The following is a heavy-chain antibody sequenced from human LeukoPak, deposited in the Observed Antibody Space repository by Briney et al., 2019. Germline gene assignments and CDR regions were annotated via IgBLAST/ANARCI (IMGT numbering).Heavy chain of an antibody. CDR1: GFTFSSYA. Sequence: PGGSLRLSCAASGFTFSSYAMHWVRQAPGKGLEWVAVISYDGSNKYYADSVKGRFTISRDNAKNSLYLQLNNLRAEDTAVYYCARYNDISWGQGTLVTVSS. CDR2: ISYDGSNK. J-gene: IGHJ5*02. D-gene: IGHD1-14*01. CDR3: ARYNDIS. V-gene: IGHV3-30-3*01.